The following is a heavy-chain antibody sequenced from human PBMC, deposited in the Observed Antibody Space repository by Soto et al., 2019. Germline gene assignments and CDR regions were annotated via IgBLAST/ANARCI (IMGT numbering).Heavy chain of an antibody. D-gene: IGHD1-7*01. V-gene: IGHV1-69*06. CDR2: IIPIFGTA. Sequence: LVKVSCKASGGTFSSYAISWVRQAPGQGLEWMGGIIPIFGTANYAQKFQGRVTITADKSTSTAYMELSSLRSEDTAVYYCAREERGLELPSIVYGMDVWGQGTTVTVSS. J-gene: IGHJ6*02. CDR3: AREERGLELPSIVYGMDV. CDR1: GGTFSSYA.